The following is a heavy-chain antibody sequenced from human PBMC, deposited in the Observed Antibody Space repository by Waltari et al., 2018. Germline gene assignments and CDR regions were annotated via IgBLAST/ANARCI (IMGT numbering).Heavy chain of an antibody. V-gene: IGHV1-69*01. J-gene: IGHJ3*02. Sequence: QVQLVQSGAEVKKPGSSVKVSCKASGGTFSNYAITWVRQAPGPGLEWMGGFIPFLRSAHYEQNFPDRVTITADESTSTAYMELMGLTSDDTAVYYCARPRTTVGTGLWNDGLQIWGQWTLVTVSS. CDR3: ARPRTTVGTGLWNDGLQI. D-gene: IGHD1-1*01. CDR2: FIPFLRSA. CDR1: GGTFSNYA.